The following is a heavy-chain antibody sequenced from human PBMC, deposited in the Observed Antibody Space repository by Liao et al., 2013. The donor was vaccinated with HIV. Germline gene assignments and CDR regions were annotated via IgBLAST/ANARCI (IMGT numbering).Heavy chain of an antibody. J-gene: IGHJ4*02. CDR1: GGSISSGSYY. V-gene: IGHV4-61*02. D-gene: IGHD3-22*01. CDR2: IYTSGST. Sequence: QVQLQESGPGLVKPSQTLSLTCTVSGGSISSGSYYWSWIRQPAGKGLEWIGRIYTSGSTNYNPSLKSRVTMSVDTSKNQFSLKLSSVTAADTAVYYCARGGTYSYDNSDYQAPKYYFDYWGQGTLVTVSS. CDR3: ARGGTYSYDNSDYQAPKYYFDY.